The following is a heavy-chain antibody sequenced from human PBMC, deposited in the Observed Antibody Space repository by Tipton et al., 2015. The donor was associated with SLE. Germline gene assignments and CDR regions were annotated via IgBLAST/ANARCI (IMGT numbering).Heavy chain of an antibody. CDR3: ATSGIPASIFGVVRAFDI. Sequence: TLSLTCAVYGGSFSGYYWSWIRQPPGKGLEWIGYIYYSGSTNYNPSLKSRVTISVDTSKNQFSLKLSPVTAADTAVYYCATSGIPASIFGVVRAFDIWGQGTMVTVSS. J-gene: IGHJ3*02. CDR1: GGSFSGYY. D-gene: IGHD3-3*01. CDR2: IYYSGST. V-gene: IGHV4-59*01.